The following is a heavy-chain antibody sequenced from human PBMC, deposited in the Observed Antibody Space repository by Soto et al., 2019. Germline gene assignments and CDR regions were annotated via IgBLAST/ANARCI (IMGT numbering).Heavy chain of an antibody. CDR2: INPNSGGT. J-gene: IGHJ4*02. CDR3: AKSPATGIPARRFDH. CDR1: GYTFIDYY. Sequence: ASVKVSCKASGYTFIDYYMHWVRQAPGQGLEWMGWINPNSGGTNYAQKFQGWVTMTRDTSISTAYMELSRLRSDDTAVYYCAKSPATGIPARRFDHWGPGTLVTVSS. V-gene: IGHV1-2*04. D-gene: IGHD6-6*01.